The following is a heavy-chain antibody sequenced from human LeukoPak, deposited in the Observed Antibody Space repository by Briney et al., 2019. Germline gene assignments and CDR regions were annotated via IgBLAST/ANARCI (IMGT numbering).Heavy chain of an antibody. J-gene: IGHJ6*02. Sequence: SVKVSCKASGGTFSSYAISWVRQAPGQGLEWMGGIIPIFGTANYAQKFQGRVTITADESTSTAYMELSSLRSEDTAVYYCARDRGDFWSGYYNYYYYYGMDVWGQGTTVTVSS. CDR1: GGTFSSYA. V-gene: IGHV1-69*13. CDR2: IIPIFGTA. CDR3: ARDRGDFWSGYYNYYYYYGMDV. D-gene: IGHD3-3*01.